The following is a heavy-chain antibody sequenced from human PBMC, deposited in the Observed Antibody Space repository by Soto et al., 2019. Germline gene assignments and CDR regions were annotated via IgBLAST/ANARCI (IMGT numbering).Heavy chain of an antibody. CDR3: ARGGVY. CDR2: ISGSGSTI. D-gene: IGHD2-8*01. J-gene: IGHJ1*01. CDR1: GFTFSSHE. V-gene: IGHV3-48*03. Sequence: LSLTCTVSGFTFSSHEMNWIRQTPGKRLEWIEKISGSGSTINYADSVKGRFTISRDNVQRTLHLQMDSLRVEDTGVYYCARGGVYWGRGTLVTVSS.